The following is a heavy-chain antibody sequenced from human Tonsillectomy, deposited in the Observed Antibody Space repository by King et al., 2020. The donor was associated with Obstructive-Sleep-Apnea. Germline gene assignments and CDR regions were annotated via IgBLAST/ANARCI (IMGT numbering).Heavy chain of an antibody. CDR3: AKLTGDSWYQLLPRGWFDP. J-gene: IGHJ5*02. CDR2: IFYTGTT. Sequence: VQLQESGPGLVKPSETLSLTCTVSGGSIINSYWTWIRQPPGKGLEWIGHIFYTGTTNYNPSLKSRVTISIDTSKNQFSLRLSSVTAADTAMYYCAKLTGDSWYQLLPRGWFDPWGQGTLVTVSS. CDR1: GGSIINSY. V-gene: IGHV4-59*01. D-gene: IGHD2-21*02.